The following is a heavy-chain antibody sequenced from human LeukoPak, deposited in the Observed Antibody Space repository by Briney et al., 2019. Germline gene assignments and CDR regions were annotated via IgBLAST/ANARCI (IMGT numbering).Heavy chain of an antibody. V-gene: IGHV3-7*04. J-gene: IGHJ4*02. CDR3: AREGAGTFDY. D-gene: IGHD1-1*01. CDR2: IKQDGSDK. CDR1: GFTFSSYW. Sequence: GGSLRLSCGASGFTFSSYWMSWIRQAPGKGLEWVANIKQDGSDKYYVDSVKGRFTISRDNAKNSLYLQMNSLRVEDTAVYYCAREGAGTFDYWGQGTLVTVSS.